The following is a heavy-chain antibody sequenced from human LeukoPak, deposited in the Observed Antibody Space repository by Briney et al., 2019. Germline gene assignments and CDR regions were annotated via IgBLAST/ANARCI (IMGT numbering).Heavy chain of an antibody. CDR2: ISGSGGST. Sequence: TGGSLRLSCAASGFTFSSYAMSWVRQAPGKGLEWVSAISGSGGSTYYADSVKGRFTISRDNSKNTLYLQMNSLRAEDTAVYYCAKDPSFGGVIVIDYWGQGTLVTVSS. CDR3: AKDPSFGGVIVIDY. J-gene: IGHJ4*02. V-gene: IGHV3-23*01. D-gene: IGHD3-16*02. CDR1: GFTFSSYA.